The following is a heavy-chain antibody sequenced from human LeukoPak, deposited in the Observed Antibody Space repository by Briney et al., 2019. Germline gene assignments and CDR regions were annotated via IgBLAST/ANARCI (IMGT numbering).Heavy chain of an antibody. CDR2: INPNSGGT. J-gene: IGHJ4*02. V-gene: IGHV1-2*02. D-gene: IGHD1-26*01. CDR1: GYTFTGYY. Sequence: ASVKVSCKASGYTFTGYYMHWVRQAPGQGLEWMGWINPNSGGTNYAQKFQGRVTMTRDTSTSTVYMELSSLRSEDTAVYYCARGLVGAYFRGTHPPDPEFDYWGQGTLVTVSS. CDR3: ARGLVGAYFRGTHPPDPEFDY.